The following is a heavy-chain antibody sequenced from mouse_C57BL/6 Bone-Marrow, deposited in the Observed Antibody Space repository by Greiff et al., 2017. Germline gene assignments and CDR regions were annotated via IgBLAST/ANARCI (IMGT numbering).Heavy chain of an antibody. V-gene: IGHV5-9*01. Sequence: EVKLMESGGGLVKPGGSLKLSCAASGFTFSSYTMSWVRQTPEKRLEWVATISGGGGNTYYPDSVKGRFTISRDNAKNTLYLQMSSLRSEDTALYYCARHSPDGYYAYYYAMDYWGQGTSVTVSS. CDR2: ISGGGGNT. CDR3: ARHSPDGYYAYYYAMDY. D-gene: IGHD2-3*01. CDR1: GFTFSSYT. J-gene: IGHJ4*01.